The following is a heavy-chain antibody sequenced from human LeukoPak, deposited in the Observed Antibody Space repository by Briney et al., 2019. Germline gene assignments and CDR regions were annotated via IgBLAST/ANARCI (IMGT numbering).Heavy chain of an antibody. CDR1: GFTFSSYS. D-gene: IGHD2-2*03. Sequence: PGRSLRLSCAASGFTFSSYSMNWVRQAPGKGLEWVSSISSSSSYIYYADSVKGRFTISRDNAKNSLYLQVYSLRAEDTAVYYCASGYCSSTSCPLFQHWGQGTLVTVSS. CDR3: ASGYCSSTSCPLFQH. CDR2: ISSSSSYI. J-gene: IGHJ1*01. V-gene: IGHV3-21*01.